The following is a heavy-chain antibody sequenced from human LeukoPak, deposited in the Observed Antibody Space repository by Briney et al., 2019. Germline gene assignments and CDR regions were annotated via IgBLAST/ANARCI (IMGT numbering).Heavy chain of an antibody. V-gene: IGHV4-4*09. CDR2: IYTSGST. CDR1: GGSISSYY. Sequence: SETLSLTCTVSGGSISSYYWSWIRQPPGKGLEWIGYIYTSGSTNYNPSLKSRVTISVDTSKNQFSLKLSSVTAADTAVYYRARLPGYWGQGTLVTVSS. J-gene: IGHJ4*02. CDR3: ARLPGY.